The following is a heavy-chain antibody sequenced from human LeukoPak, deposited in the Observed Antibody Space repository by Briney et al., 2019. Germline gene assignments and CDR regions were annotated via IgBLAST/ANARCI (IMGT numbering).Heavy chain of an antibody. D-gene: IGHD4-23*01. V-gene: IGHV4-61*02. CDR3: ARGGGVTPDY. CDR2: IYTSGST. Sequence: SGTLSLTCTVSGGSISSGSYYWSWIRQPAGKGLEWIGRIYTSGSTNYNPSLKSRVTISVDTSKNQFSPKLSSVTAADTAVYYCARGGGVTPDYWGQGTLVTVSS. CDR1: GGSISSGSYY. J-gene: IGHJ4*02.